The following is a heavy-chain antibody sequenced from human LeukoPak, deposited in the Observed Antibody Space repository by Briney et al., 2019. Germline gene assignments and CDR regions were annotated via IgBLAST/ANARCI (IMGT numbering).Heavy chain of an antibody. CDR3: ARDSPYYDTPNPRY. J-gene: IGHJ4*02. D-gene: IGHD3-9*01. Sequence: AASVRVSCKASGYTFTSYGISWVRQAPGQGLEWMGWISAYNGNTNYAQKLQGRVTMTTDTSTSTAYMELRSLRSDDTAVYYCARDSPYYDTPNPRYRGQGTLVTVSS. CDR2: ISAYNGNT. V-gene: IGHV1-18*01. CDR1: GYTFTSYG.